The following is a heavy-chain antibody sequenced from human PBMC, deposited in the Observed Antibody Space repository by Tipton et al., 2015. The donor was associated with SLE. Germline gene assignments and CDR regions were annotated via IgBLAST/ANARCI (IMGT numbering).Heavy chain of an antibody. CDR2: IYPSGGRT. CDR3: ARTPRVDCGGDCHLGY. CDR1: GDTFTNYY. D-gene: IGHD2-21*01. Sequence: QVQLVQSGAEVKKPGASVKVSCKASGDTFTNYYIHWVRQARGQGLEWMGIIYPSGGRTSYAQKFQDRITMTSDTSTRTAYMELSSLRSEDTAVYYCARTPRVDCGGDCHLGYWGQGTLVTVSS. V-gene: IGHV1-46*01. J-gene: IGHJ4*02.